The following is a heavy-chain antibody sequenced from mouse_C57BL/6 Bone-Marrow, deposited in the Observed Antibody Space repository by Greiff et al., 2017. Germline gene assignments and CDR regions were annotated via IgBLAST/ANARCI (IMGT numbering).Heavy chain of an antibody. CDR2: ILPSIGRT. V-gene: IGHV15-2*01. D-gene: IGHD1-1*01. CDR3: ARGGLLRSWFAY. CDR1: DSEVFPIAY. J-gene: IGHJ3*01. Sequence: SGSELRSPGSSVKLSCKDFDSEVFPIAYMSWVRQKPGHGFEWIGGILPSIGRTIYGEKFEDKATLDADTLSNTAYLELNSQTSEDSAIYYCARGGLLRSWFAYWGQGTLVTVSA.